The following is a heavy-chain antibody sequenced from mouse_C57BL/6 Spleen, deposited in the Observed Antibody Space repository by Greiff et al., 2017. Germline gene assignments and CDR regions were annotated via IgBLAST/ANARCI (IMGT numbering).Heavy chain of an antibody. V-gene: IGHV5-9*01. CDR2: ISGGGGNT. J-gene: IGHJ3*01. Sequence: EVKLVESGGGLVKPGGSLKLSCAASGFTFSSYTMSWVRQTPEKRLEWVATISGGGGNTYYPDSVKGRFTISRDNAKNTLYLQMSSLRSEDTALYYCASPQCITTVELAYWGQGTLVTVSA. CDR1: GFTFSSYT. D-gene: IGHD1-1*01. CDR3: ASPQCITTVELAY.